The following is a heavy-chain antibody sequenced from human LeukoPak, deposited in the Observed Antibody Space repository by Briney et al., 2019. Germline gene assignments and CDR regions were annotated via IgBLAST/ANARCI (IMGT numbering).Heavy chain of an antibody. CDR2: ISYGGST. Sequence: SETLSLTCIVSGGSSSNPFYYWGWIRQPPGKGLEWIGSISYGGSTYYNPSFKSRVIISVDPSKNQFSLKLSSATAADTGVYYCAGGVVVIYFDYWGQGTQVTVSS. D-gene: IGHD3-22*01. CDR3: AGGVVVIYFDY. J-gene: IGHJ4*02. CDR1: GGSSSNPFYY. V-gene: IGHV4-39*07.